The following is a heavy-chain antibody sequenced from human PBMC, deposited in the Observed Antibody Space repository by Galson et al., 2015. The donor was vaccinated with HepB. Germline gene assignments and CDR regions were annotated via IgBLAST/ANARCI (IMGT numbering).Heavy chain of an antibody. J-gene: IGHJ4*02. D-gene: IGHD5-24*01. CDR2: ISSSSSYI. CDR1: GFTFSSYS. Sequence: SLRLSCAASGFTFSSYSMNWVRQAPGKGLEWVSSISSSSSYIYYADSVKGRFTISRDNAKNSLYLQMNSLRAEDTAVYYCARDQQGDGYNYYFDYWGQGTLVTVSS. CDR3: ARDQQGDGYNYYFDY. V-gene: IGHV3-21*01.